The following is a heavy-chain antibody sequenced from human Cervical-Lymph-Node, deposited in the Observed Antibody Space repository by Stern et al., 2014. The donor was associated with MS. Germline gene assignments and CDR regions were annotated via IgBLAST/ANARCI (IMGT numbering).Heavy chain of an antibody. CDR2: FYPGHSDP. J-gene: IGHJ4*02. Sequence: MQLVQSGAEVKKPGESLKISCKGSGYSFTGNWIAWVRQMPGQGLEWMGIFYPGHSDPIYSPSFQGQFTISADKAISTACLQWSSLNASDTAMYYCARDYGDYAFDYWGQGTLVTVSS. V-gene: IGHV5-51*01. D-gene: IGHD4-17*01. CDR3: ARDYGDYAFDY. CDR1: GYSFTGNW.